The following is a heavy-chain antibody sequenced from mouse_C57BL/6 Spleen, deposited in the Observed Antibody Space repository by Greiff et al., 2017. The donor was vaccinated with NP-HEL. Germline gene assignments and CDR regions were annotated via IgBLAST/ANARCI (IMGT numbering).Heavy chain of an antibody. Sequence: DVKLVESGGGLVKPGGSLKLSCAASGFTFSDYGMHWVRQAPEKGLEWVAYISSGSSTIYYADTVKGRFTISRDNAKNTLFLQMTSLRSEDTAMYYCARPWMEIYYYGSSFAWFAYWGQGTLVTVSA. J-gene: IGHJ3*01. D-gene: IGHD1-1*01. V-gene: IGHV5-17*01. CDR1: GFTFSDYG. CDR2: ISSGSSTI. CDR3: ARPWMEIYYYGSSFAWFAY.